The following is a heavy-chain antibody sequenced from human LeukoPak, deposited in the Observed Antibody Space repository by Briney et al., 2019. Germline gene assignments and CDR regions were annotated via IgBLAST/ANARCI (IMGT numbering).Heavy chain of an antibody. J-gene: IGHJ4*02. CDR1: GFTFSSYS. CDR3: SRLRGYSYGYADY. D-gene: IGHD5-18*01. V-gene: IGHV3-48*01. Sequence: PGGSLRLSCAASGFTFSSYSMNWVRQAPGKGLEWVSYISTSGSTIDYVDSVKGRFTISRDNAKNPLYLQMNNLRAEDTAVYYCSRLRGYSYGYADYWGQGTLVTVSS. CDR2: ISTSGSTI.